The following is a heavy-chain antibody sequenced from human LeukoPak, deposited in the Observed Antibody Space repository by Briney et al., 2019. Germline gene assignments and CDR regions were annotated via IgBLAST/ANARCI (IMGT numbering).Heavy chain of an antibody. CDR3: ARGGYSSSWYISRDY. Sequence: PGGSLRLSCAASAFTFSSYWMTWVRQAPGKGLEWVANIKEDGSEKYYVDSVKGRFTISRDNAKNALYLQMNSLRAEDTAVYYCARGGYSSSWYISRDYWGQGTLVTVP. CDR1: AFTFSSYW. V-gene: IGHV3-7*01. J-gene: IGHJ4*02. D-gene: IGHD6-13*01. CDR2: IKEDGSEK.